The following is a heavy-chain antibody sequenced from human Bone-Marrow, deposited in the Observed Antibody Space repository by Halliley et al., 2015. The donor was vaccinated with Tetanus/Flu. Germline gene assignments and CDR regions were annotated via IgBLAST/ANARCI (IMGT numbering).Heavy chain of an antibody. J-gene: IGHJ4*02. D-gene: IGHD3-22*01. CDR1: GGSISSGGYY. CDR3: ARGHYYASSGYSYFDS. Sequence: TLSLTCAVSGGSISSGGYYWGWIRQTPGKGLQWIGYIYYSGRTYYNPSLKSRVTISVDTSKNQFSLKLSSATVADTAVYYCARGHYYASSGYSYFDSWGQGSLVSVSS. V-gene: IGHV4-30-4*01. CDR2: IYYSGRT.